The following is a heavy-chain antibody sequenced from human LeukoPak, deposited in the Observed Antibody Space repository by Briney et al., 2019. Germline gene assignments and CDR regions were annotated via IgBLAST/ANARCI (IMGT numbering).Heavy chain of an antibody. CDR1: GYSFTTYW. V-gene: IGHV5-51*01. J-gene: IGHJ3*02. CDR2: IYPGDPDS. Sequence: GESLKISCKSSGYSFTTYWIAWVGQMPGKGPVWMGLIYPGDPDSRYSPSFQGRVTISADDTFSTTYLLWRNLQGSETATVYCWRHPHVLDAFDIRGQGTMVTVSS. CDR3: WRHPHVLDAFDI.